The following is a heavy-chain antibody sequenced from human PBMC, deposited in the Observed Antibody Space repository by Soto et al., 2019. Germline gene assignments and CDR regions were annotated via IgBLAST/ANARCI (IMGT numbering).Heavy chain of an antibody. J-gene: IGHJ6*02. V-gene: IGHV4-59*01. CDR3: ARDRLMVRGSTYYYYGMDV. D-gene: IGHD3-10*01. Sequence: ILSLTCTVSGGSISSYYWSWIRQPPGKGLEWIGYIYYSGSTNYNPSLKSRVTISVDTSKNQFSLKLSSVTAADTAVYYCARDRLMVRGSTYYYYGMDVWGQGTTVTVSS. CDR1: GGSISSYY. CDR2: IYYSGST.